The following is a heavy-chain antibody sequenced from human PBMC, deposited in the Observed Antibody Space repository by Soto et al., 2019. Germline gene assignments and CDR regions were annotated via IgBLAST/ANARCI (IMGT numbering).Heavy chain of an antibody. CDR2: TYYRSKWYN. J-gene: IGHJ4*02. CDR1: GSGSSYNSAA. Sequence: PSQALTLTGTVSGSGSSYNSAAGNWIRQSPSRGLEWLGRTYYRSKWYNDYAVSVKSRITINPDTSKNQFSLQLNSVTPEDTAVYYCARDHAGMFDYWGQGTLVTVS. V-gene: IGHV6-1*01. CDR3: ARDHAGMFDY.